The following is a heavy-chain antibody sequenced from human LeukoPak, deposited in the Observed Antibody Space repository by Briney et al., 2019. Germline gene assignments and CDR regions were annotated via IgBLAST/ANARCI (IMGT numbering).Heavy chain of an antibody. Sequence: SETLSLTCTVSGGSISSYYWSWIRQHPGKGLEWIGYIYYGGSTNYNPSLKSRVTMSVDTSKNQFSLKLSSVTAADTAMYYCARDVSYGGNLDYWGQGTLVTVSS. D-gene: IGHD4-23*01. CDR1: GGSISSYY. CDR2: IYYGGST. J-gene: IGHJ4*02. V-gene: IGHV4-59*12. CDR3: ARDVSYGGNLDY.